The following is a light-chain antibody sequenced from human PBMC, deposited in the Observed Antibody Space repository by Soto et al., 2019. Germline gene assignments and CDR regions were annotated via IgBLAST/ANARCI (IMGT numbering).Light chain of an antibody. Sequence: DIQMTQSPSTLSASVGDRVTITCRASQSISNWLAWYQQNPGKAPNLLIYKAASLESGVPSRFSGSGSGTEFTLTISSLQPDDFAAYYCQQYNSYPITFGQGTRLEIK. CDR3: QQYNSYPIT. V-gene: IGKV1-5*03. CDR1: QSISNW. J-gene: IGKJ5*01. CDR2: KAA.